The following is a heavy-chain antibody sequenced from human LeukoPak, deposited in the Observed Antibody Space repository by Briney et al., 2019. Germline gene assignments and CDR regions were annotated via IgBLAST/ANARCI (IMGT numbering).Heavy chain of an antibody. V-gene: IGHV1-46*01. CDR1: GYTFTNYY. CDR2: IDPSGGST. Sequence: ASVKVSCKASGYTFTNYYMHWVRQAPGRRLEWMGIIDPSGGSTTYAQNFQGRVTMTRDTSTSTVYMNLTSLRSEDTAVYYCARSEFSRAIYFDPWGQGTLVTVSS. D-gene: IGHD6-6*01. CDR3: ARSEFSRAIYFDP. J-gene: IGHJ5*02.